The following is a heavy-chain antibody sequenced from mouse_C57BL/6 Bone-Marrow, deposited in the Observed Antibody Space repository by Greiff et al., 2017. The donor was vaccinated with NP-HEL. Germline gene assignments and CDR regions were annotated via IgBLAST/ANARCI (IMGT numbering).Heavy chain of an antibody. CDR1: GFTFSDYG. Sequence: DVKLVESGGGLVKPGGSLKLSCAASGFTFSDYGMHWVRPAPEKGLEWVAYISSGSSTLYYADTVKGRFTISRDNAKNTLFLQMTSLRSEDTAMYYCAKAPCGSSHWYFDVWGTGTTVTVSS. V-gene: IGHV5-17*01. CDR2: ISSGSSTL. D-gene: IGHD1-1*01. J-gene: IGHJ1*03. CDR3: AKAPCGSSHWYFDV.